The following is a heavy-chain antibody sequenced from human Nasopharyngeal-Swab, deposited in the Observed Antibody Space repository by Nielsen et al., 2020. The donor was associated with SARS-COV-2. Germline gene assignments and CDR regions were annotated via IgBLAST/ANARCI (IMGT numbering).Heavy chain of an antibody. J-gene: IGHJ6*02. CDR3: ARDTSVDIVLLYYGMDV. CDR1: GFTFNSHG. Sequence: GGSLRLSCAASGFTFNSHGMHWVRQAPGKGLEWVAVISFDGSKKYYADSVKGRFTISRDSSKNTLYLQMNSLRAEDTAVYYCARDTSVDIVLLYYGMDVWGQGTTVTVSS. D-gene: IGHD5-12*01. V-gene: IGHV3-30*03. CDR2: ISFDGSKK.